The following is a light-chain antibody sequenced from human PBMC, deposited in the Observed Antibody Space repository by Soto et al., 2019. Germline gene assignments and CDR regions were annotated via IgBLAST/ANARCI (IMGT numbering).Light chain of an antibody. CDR2: GVS. CDR3: YSCRSSSTSLYV. CDR1: SSDIGGSEY. J-gene: IGLJ1*01. Sequence: QSALTQPASVSGSPGQSITISCAGTSSDIGGSEYVAWYQQHQGKAPKLMIYGVSNRPSGVSNRFSGSKSGNTASLTISGIQAEDEADYFCYSCRSSSTSLYVFGTGTKLTVL. V-gene: IGLV2-14*03.